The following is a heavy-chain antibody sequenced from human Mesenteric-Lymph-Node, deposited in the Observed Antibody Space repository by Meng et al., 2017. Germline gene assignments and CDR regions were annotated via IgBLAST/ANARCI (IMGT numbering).Heavy chain of an antibody. CDR2: INHSGST. D-gene: IGHD1-26*01. CDR1: GGSFSGYY. CDR3: ARVSGFHSGSYWLDY. J-gene: IGHJ4*02. V-gene: IGHV4-34*01. Sequence: QVQLQQWGAGLLKPSETLSLICAVYGGSFSGYYWSWIRQPPGKGLEWIGEINHSGSTNYNPSLKSRVTISVDTSKNQFSLKLSSVTAADTAVYYCARVSGFHSGSYWLDYWGQGTLVTVSS.